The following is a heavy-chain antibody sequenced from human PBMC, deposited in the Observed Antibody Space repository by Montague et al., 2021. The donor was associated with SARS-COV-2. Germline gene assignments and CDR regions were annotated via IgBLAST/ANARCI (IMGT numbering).Heavy chain of an antibody. D-gene: IGHD3-9*01. J-gene: IGHJ6*02. Sequence: PALVKPTQTLTLTCTFSGFSLSTSGMCVGWIRQPPGKALEWLARIDWDDDKYYSTSLKTRLTISKDTSKNQVVLTMTNMDPVDTATYYCARTYYDILTGRDYGMDVWGQGTTVTVSS. CDR1: GFSLSTSGMC. V-gene: IGHV2-70*11. CDR2: IDWDDDK. CDR3: ARTYYDILTGRDYGMDV.